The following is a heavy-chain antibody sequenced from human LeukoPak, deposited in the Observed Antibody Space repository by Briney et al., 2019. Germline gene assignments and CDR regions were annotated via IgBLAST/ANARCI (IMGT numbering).Heavy chain of an antibody. CDR1: GFTFSSYA. V-gene: IGHV3-23*01. Sequence: QPGASLRLSCAASGFTFSSYAMSWVRQAPGKGLEWVSAISGSGGSTYYADSVKGRFTISRDNSKNTLYLQMNSLRAEDTAVYYCAKWRDSSGWYYFDYWGQGTLDTVSS. CDR3: AKWRDSSGWYYFDY. J-gene: IGHJ4*02. D-gene: IGHD6-19*01. CDR2: ISGSGGST.